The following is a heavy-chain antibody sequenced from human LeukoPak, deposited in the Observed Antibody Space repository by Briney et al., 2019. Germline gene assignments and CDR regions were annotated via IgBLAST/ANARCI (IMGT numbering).Heavy chain of an antibody. Sequence: PSETLSLTCTVSGGSISSSVYYWGWIRQPPGKGLEWIGSIYYSGSTYYNPSLKSRVAISVDTSKNQFALKLTSVTAADTAVYYCARRPQYWGQGTLVTVSS. CDR2: IYYSGST. J-gene: IGHJ4*02. V-gene: IGHV4-39*01. CDR3: ARRPQY. CDR1: GGSISSSVYY.